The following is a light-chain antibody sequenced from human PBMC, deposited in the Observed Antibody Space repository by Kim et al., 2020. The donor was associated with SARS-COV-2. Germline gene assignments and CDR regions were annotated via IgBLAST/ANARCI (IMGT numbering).Light chain of an antibody. J-gene: IGLJ2*01. CDR2: YDS. CDR1: NFGSKS. V-gene: IGLV3-21*04. Sequence: PVQTSTITCGENNFGSKSVRWCQQKPGQAPGLVISYDSDRPSGIPERFSGSNSGNTATLTISRVEAGDEADYYCQVWDSTIDHRVLFGGGTQLTVL. CDR3: QVWDSTIDHRVL.